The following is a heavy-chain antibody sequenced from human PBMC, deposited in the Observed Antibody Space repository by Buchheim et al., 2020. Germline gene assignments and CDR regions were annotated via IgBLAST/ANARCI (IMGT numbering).Heavy chain of an antibody. CDR3: ARQITMVRGLTVQDYHYMGV. V-gene: IGHV4-39*01. Sequence: QRQLQESGPGLVKPSETLSLTCTVSGGSISNSDSYYWGWIRQPPGKGLEWIGSIYYGGSTYYNPSLKSRVTISVDTSKNQFSLKLSSVTAADTAVYYCARQITMVRGLTVQDYHYMGVWGKGTT. CDR2: IYYGGST. D-gene: IGHD3-10*01. J-gene: IGHJ6*03. CDR1: GGSISNSDSYY.